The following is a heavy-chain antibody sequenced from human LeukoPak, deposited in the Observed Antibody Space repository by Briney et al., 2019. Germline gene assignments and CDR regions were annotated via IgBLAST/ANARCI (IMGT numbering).Heavy chain of an antibody. CDR3: ARESRGVQLWPTHNFDY. V-gene: IGHV6-1*01. Sequence: SQTLSLTCAISGDSVSSNSAAWNWIRESPSRGLEWLGRTYYRSKWYNDYAVSVKSRITINPDTSKNQFSLQLNSVTPEDTAVYYCARESRGVQLWPTHNFDYWGQGTLVTVSS. D-gene: IGHD5-18*01. CDR1: GDSVSSNSAA. J-gene: IGHJ4*02. CDR2: TYYRSKWYN.